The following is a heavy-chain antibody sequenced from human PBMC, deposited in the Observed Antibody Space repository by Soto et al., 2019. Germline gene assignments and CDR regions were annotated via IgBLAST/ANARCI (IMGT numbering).Heavy chain of an antibody. CDR3: ARGDYDFSP. J-gene: IGHJ3*01. CDR1: GYPFTSFS. Sequence: QVQLVQSGAEVKRPGASVKVSCTASGYPFTSFSLHWVRQAPGQGLEWMGRLNPNGGNTAYEQKFQGRLTLTRDTSTSTVYLELNSLSSEDTAVYYCARGDYDFSPWGQGTMVTVSS. D-gene: IGHD3-3*01. V-gene: IGHV1-46*01. CDR2: LNPNGGNT.